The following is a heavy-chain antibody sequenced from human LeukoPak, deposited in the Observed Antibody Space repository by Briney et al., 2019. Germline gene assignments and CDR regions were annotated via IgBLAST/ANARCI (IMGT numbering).Heavy chain of an antibody. J-gene: IGHJ4*02. CDR3: ATDFYRGREFDY. Sequence: GASVKVSCKVSGNTFTDLSMNWVRQAPGKGLAWMGGFDPEDVETIYAQKFQGRVTMPEDTSTETAYIELTSLRPEDTAVYYCATDFYRGREFDYWGQGTLVTVSS. V-gene: IGHV1-24*01. CDR2: FDPEDVET. D-gene: IGHD2/OR15-2a*01. CDR1: GNTFTDLS.